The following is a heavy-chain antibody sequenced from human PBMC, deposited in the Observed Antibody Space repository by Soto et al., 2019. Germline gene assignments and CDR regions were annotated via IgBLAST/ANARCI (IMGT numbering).Heavy chain of an antibody. CDR2: ISAYNGNT. Sequence: ASVKVSCKASGYTFTSYGISWVRQAPGQGLEWMGWISAYNGNTNYAQKLQGRVTMTTDTSTSTAYMELRSLRSDDTALYYCAKDIGPPFYDILTANFDYWGQGTLVTVSS. J-gene: IGHJ4*02. D-gene: IGHD3-9*01. CDR1: GYTFTSYG. CDR3: AKDIGPPFYDILTANFDY. V-gene: IGHV1-18*01.